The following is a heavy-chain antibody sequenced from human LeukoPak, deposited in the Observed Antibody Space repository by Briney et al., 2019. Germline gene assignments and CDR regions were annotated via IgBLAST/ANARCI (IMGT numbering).Heavy chain of an antibody. CDR1: GDSISSSSYY. CDR3: ARTRRWPNFDY. D-gene: IGHD6-13*01. V-gene: IGHV4-39*01. J-gene: IGHJ4*02. CDR2: IYYSGST. Sequence: SETLSLTCTVSGDSISSSSYYWGWIRQPPGKGLEWIGSIYYSGSTYYNPSLKSRVTISVDTSKNQFSLKLSSVTAADTAVYYCARTRRWPNFDYWGQGTLVTVSS.